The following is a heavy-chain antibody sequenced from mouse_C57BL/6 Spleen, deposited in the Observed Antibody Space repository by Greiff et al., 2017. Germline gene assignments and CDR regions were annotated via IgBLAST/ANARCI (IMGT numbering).Heavy chain of an antibody. CDR3: AREGYYNGFFDY. CDR1: GYTFTSYW. D-gene: IGHD2-12*01. CDR2: IYPSDSET. V-gene: IGHV1-61*01. Sequence: QVQLQQPGAELVRPGSSVKLSCKASGYTFTSYWMDWVKQRPGQGLEWIGNIYPSDSETHYNQKFKDKATLTVDKSSSTAYMQLSSLTSEDSAVYYCAREGYYNGFFDYWGQGTTLTVSS. J-gene: IGHJ2*01.